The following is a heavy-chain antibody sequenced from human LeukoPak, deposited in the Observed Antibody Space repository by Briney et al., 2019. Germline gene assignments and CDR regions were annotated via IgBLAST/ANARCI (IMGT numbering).Heavy chain of an antibody. J-gene: IGHJ4*02. CDR1: GGSISSGGYY. CDR3: ARAPGRWLPYYFDY. Sequence: PSETLPLTCTVSGGSISSGGYYWSWIRQHPGKGLEWIGYIYYSGSTYYNPSLKSRVTIPVDTSKNQFSLKLSSVTAADTAVYYCARAPGRWLPYYFDYWGQGTLVTVSS. CDR2: IYYSGST. D-gene: IGHD3-22*01. V-gene: IGHV4-31*03.